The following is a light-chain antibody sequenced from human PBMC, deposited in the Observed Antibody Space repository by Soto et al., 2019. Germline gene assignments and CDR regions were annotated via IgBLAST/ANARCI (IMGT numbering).Light chain of an antibody. Sequence: DIQLTQSPSFLSASVGDRVTITCRASQGISSYLAWYQQKPGKAPKLLIYAASTLQSGVTSRFSGSGSGTEFTLTISSLQPEDFATYYCQQLNSYPPWTFGQGTKVEIQ. CDR2: AAS. V-gene: IGKV1-9*01. J-gene: IGKJ1*01. CDR1: QGISSY. CDR3: QQLNSYPPWT.